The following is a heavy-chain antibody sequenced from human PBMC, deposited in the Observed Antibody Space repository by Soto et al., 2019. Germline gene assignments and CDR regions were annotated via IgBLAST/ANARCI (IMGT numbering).Heavy chain of an antibody. CDR3: ARGNQWELKYYFDY. Sequence: QVQLQESGPGLVKPSETLSLTCAVSGGSFRSFYWSWIRQPPGKGLEWIGYIYYSGTTKYNPSLKSRVTMSVGTSRKQFSLKLTSVTAADTAVYYCARGNQWELKYYFDYWGQGTLVTVSS. CDR2: IYYSGTT. D-gene: IGHD1-26*01. J-gene: IGHJ4*02. CDR1: GGSFRSFY. V-gene: IGHV4-59*01.